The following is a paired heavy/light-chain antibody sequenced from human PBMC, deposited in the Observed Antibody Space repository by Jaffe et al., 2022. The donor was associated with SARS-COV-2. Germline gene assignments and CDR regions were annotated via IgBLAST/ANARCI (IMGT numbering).Heavy chain of an antibody. D-gene: IGHD2-21*02. Sequence: QLQLQESGPGLVKPSETLSLTCTVSGGSISSRSYFWGWIRQPPGKGLEWIGTIYYTGSTSYNPSLRSRVTISVDTSKNQFSLKLNSVTAADTAVYYCARQGRGPYCIGNCPSLEYYFDSWGQGTLVTVSS. J-gene: IGHJ4*02. CDR1: GGSISSRSYF. V-gene: IGHV4-39*01. CDR3: ARQGRGPYCIGNCPSLEYYFDS. CDR2: IYYTGST.
Light chain of an antibody. Sequence: DIVMTQSPDSLAVSLGERATINCKSSQSVLYSSNNKNFLAWYQQKPGQPPKLLIYWASTRESGVPDRFSGSGSGTDFTLTISSLQAEDVAVYYCQQYYTTLPITFGQGTRLEIK. CDR2: WAS. CDR1: QSVLYSSNNKNF. J-gene: IGKJ5*01. V-gene: IGKV4-1*01. CDR3: QQYYTTLPIT.